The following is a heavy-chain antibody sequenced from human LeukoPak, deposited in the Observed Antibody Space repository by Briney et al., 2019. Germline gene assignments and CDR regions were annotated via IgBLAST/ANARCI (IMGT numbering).Heavy chain of an antibody. Sequence: AGSLRLSCAASGFTFSSYGMHWVRQAPGKGLEWVAVISYDGSNKYYADSVKGRFTISRDNSKNTLYLQMNSLRAEDTAVYYCAKSGNRYCIGGSCYSRDYFVYWGQGTLVTVSS. V-gene: IGHV3-30*18. D-gene: IGHD2-15*01. J-gene: IGHJ4*02. CDR3: AKSGNRYCIGGSCYSRDYFVY. CDR2: ISYDGSNK. CDR1: GFTFSSYG.